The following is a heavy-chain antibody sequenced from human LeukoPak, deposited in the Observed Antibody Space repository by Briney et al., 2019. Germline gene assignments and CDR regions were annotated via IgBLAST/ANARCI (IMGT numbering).Heavy chain of an antibody. J-gene: IGHJ3*01. CDR1: GFIFSDHF. V-gene: IGHV3-11*01. CDR3: ARDPMYNGGNSGAFDF. Sequence: GGSLRLSCAASGFIFSDHFMTWIRQVPGKGLEWISYISGSGATYCADSVKGRFTISRDNAQNSLWLQMNSLRVEDTAVYYCARDPMYNGGNSGAFDFWGQGTLVTVSS. D-gene: IGHD4-23*01. CDR2: ISGSGAT.